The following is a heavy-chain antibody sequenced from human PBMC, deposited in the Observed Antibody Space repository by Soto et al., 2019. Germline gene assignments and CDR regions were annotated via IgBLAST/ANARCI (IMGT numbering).Heavy chain of an antibody. CDR2: IYPGDSDT. CDR3: ASQTDTRYYYYYYMDV. Sequence: GESLKISCKGSGYSFTSYWIGWVRQMPGKGLEWMGIIYPGDSDTRYSPSFQGQVTISADKSISTAYLQWSSLKASDTAMYHCASQTDTRYYYYYYMDVWGQGTTVTVSS. CDR1: GYSFTSYW. D-gene: IGHD2-15*01. V-gene: IGHV5-51*01. J-gene: IGHJ6*03.